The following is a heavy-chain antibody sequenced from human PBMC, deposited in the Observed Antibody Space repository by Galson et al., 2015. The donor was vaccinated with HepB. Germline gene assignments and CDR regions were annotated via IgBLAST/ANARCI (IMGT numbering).Heavy chain of an antibody. J-gene: IGHJ3*02. CDR1: GDSVSSNSAA. CDR3: ASPLYCSSTSCYEGAFDI. CDR2: TYYRSKWYN. V-gene: IGHV6-1*01. Sequence: CAISGDSVSSNSAAWNWIRQSPSRGLEWLGRTYYRSKWYNDYAVSVKSRITINPDTSKNQFSLQLNSVTPEDTAVCYCASPLYCSSTSCYEGAFDIWGQGTMVTVSS. D-gene: IGHD2-2*01.